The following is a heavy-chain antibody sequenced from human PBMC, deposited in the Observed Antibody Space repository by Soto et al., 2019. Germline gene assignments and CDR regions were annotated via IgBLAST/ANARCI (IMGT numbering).Heavy chain of an antibody. CDR2: IDPSDSYT. CDR1: GYSFANYW. Sequence: GESLKISCKGSGYSFANYWIGWVRQMPGKGLEWMGRIDPSDSYTNYSPSFQGHVTISADRSISTAYLQWSSLKSSDTAMYYCATHGGPGYFHHWGQGTLVTVSS. CDR3: ATHGGPGYFHH. J-gene: IGHJ1*01. V-gene: IGHV5-10-1*01. D-gene: IGHD6-25*01.